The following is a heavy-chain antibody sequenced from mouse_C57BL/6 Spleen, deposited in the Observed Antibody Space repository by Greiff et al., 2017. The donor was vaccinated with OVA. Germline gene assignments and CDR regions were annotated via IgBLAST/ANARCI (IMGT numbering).Heavy chain of an antibody. CDR3: ASPLYGLSWFAY. Sequence: EVMLVESGGGLVKPGGSLKLSCAASGFTFSDYGMHWVRQAPEKGLEWVAYISSGSSTIYYADTVKGRFTISRDNAKNTLFLQMTSLRSEDTAMYYCASPLYGLSWFAYWGQGTLVTVSA. CDR1: GFTFSDYG. D-gene: IGHD1-1*02. V-gene: IGHV5-17*01. J-gene: IGHJ3*01. CDR2: ISSGSSTI.